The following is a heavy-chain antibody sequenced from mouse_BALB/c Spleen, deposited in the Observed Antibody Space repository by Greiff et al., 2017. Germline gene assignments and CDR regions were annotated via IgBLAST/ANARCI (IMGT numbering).Heavy chain of an antibody. J-gene: IGHJ3*01. CDR2: ISDGGSYT. CDR1: GFTFSGYY. CDR3: ARDGGYDEVWFAY. V-gene: IGHV5-4*02. Sequence: EVMLVESGGGLVKPGGSLKLSCAASGFTFSGYYMYWVRQTPEKRLEWVATISDGGSYTYYPDSVKGRFTISRDNAKNNLYLQMSSLKSEDTAMYYCARDGGYDEVWFAYWGQGTLVTVSA. D-gene: IGHD2-2*01.